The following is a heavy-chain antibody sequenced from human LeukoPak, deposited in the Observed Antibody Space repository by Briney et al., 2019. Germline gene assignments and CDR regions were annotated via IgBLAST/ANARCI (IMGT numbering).Heavy chain of an antibody. CDR2: IWYDGSKE. CDR3: ARARDYGGYFDY. J-gene: IGHJ4*02. V-gene: IGHV3-33*01. Sequence: GGSLRLSCAASGFTFSSYGMHWVRQAPGKGLEWVAVIWYDGSKEYYADSVKGRFTISRDNSKNTLYLQMNSLRAEDTAVYYCARARDYGGYFDYWGQGTLVTVSS. D-gene: IGHD4-17*01. CDR1: GFTFSSYG.